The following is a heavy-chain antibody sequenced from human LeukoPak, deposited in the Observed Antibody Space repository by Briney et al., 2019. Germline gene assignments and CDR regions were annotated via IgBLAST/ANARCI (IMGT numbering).Heavy chain of an antibody. V-gene: IGHV3-53*01. D-gene: IGHD3-22*01. CDR3: ARGLFLSGYLDAFDM. J-gene: IGHJ3*02. CDR1: GFTVSNMY. Sequence: GGSLRLSCAASGFTVSNMYMTWVRQAPGKGLEWVSLIYGDGRTSYADSVKGRCTISRDNSKNTLDLQVNSLRVEDTAVYYCARGLFLSGYLDAFDMWGQGTVVTVST. CDR2: IYGDGRT.